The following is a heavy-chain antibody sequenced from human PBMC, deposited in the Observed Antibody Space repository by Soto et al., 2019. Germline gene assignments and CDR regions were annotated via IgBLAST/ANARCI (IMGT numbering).Heavy chain of an antibody. Sequence: EVQLVQSGAEVKKPGESLRISCKGSGYSFTSYWISWVRQMPGKGLEWMGRIDPSDSYTNYSPSFQGHVTISADKSISTAYLQWSSLKASDTAMYYCARPRSFDENYYDSSLWFDPWGQGTLVTVSS. CDR3: ARPRSFDENYYDSSLWFDP. V-gene: IGHV5-10-1*03. CDR1: GYSFTSYW. CDR2: IDPSDSYT. J-gene: IGHJ5*02. D-gene: IGHD3-22*01.